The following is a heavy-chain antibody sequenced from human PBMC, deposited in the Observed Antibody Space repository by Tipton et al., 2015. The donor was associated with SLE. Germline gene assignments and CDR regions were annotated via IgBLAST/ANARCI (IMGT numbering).Heavy chain of an antibody. Sequence: QVQLVQSGAEVKEHGASVKVSCKTSGYKFTTSGVNWVRQAPGKGLEWMGWINPYNGNTKYAEKIQGRLTVTADTSTTTVYMELRSLTSDDTALYFCARGSSVPWLTKSAFDSWGHGTLVTVSS. CDR3: ARGSSVPWLTKSAFDS. CDR1: GYKFTTSG. V-gene: IGHV1-18*01. D-gene: IGHD6-19*01. CDR2: INPYNGNT. J-gene: IGHJ4*01.